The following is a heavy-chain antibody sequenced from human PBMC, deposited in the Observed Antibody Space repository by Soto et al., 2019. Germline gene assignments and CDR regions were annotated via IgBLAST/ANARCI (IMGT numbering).Heavy chain of an antibody. CDR3: AKDRDITGTYYYYGMDV. V-gene: IGHV3-30*18. CDR1: GFTFGSYG. D-gene: IGHD1-20*01. CDR2: ISYDGSNK. Sequence: GESLRLSCAASGFTFGSYGMHWVRQPPGKGLEWVAVISYDGSNKYYADSVKGRFTISRDNSKNTLYLQMNSLRAEDTAVYYCAKDRDITGTYYYYGMDVWGQGTTVTVSS. J-gene: IGHJ6*02.